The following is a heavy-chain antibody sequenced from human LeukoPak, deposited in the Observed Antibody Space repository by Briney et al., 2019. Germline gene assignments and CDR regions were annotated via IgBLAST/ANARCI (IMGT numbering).Heavy chain of an antibody. J-gene: IGHJ4*02. CDR1: GGSLSRGAYY. CDR2: IYYSGST. V-gene: IGHV4-30-4*01. D-gene: IGHD3-10*01. Sequence: PSQTLSLTCTLSGGSLSRGAYYWSWTHHPPGKCLEWIGYIYYSGSTYYNPSLKSRAPISVDTSKNQFSLKLSSVTAADTAVNYCARVERVTMVRGGVDYWGQGTLVTVSS. CDR3: ARVERVTMVRGGVDY.